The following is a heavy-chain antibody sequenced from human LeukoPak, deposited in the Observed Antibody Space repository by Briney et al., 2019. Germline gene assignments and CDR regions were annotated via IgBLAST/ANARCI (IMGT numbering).Heavy chain of an antibody. J-gene: IGHJ4*02. D-gene: IGHD6-19*01. CDR3: AKIDSPRVGWRAPFDY. V-gene: IGHV3-23*01. CDR2: ISGAGRET. CDR1: GFTFSTYS. Sequence: GGSLRLSCAATGFTFSTYSMNWVRQAPGKGLEWISDISGAGRETYYADSVKGRFAISRDNSKNTLYLQLNSLGAEDTAVYFCAKIDSPRVGWRAPFDYWGQGTLVTVSS.